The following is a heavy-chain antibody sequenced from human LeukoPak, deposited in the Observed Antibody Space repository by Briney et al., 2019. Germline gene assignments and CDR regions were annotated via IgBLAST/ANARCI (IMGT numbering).Heavy chain of an antibody. CDR3: ARGIADPYSFDS. Sequence: PSGTLSLTCGVSGGSITSTNYWTWVRQPPGKGLEWIGEVNLQGSTNYNPSLMGRVAISVDMSENHISLQLTSVTAADTAVYYCARGIADPYSFDSWGQGTLVTVSS. V-gene: IGHV4-4*02. CDR1: GGSITSTNY. CDR2: VNLQGST. D-gene: IGHD6-13*01. J-gene: IGHJ4*02.